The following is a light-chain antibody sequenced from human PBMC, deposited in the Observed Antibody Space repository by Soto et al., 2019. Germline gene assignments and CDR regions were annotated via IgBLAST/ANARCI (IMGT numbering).Light chain of an antibody. CDR2: EVN. Sequence: HSALTQPPSASGSPGQSVTISCTGTSSDVGGYNYVSWYQQYPGKAPQLVIHEVNKRPSGVPDRFSGSKSGNTASLTVAGLEAEDEDDYCSSYVGGRSYVFGTGTKVTVL. CDR3: SSYVGGRSYV. CDR1: SSDVGGYNY. V-gene: IGLV2-8*01. J-gene: IGLJ1*01.